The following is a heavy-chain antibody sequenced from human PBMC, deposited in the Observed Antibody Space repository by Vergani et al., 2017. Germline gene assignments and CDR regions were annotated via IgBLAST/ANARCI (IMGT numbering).Heavy chain of an antibody. CDR1: GFSFPGYT. V-gene: IGHV3-23*01. D-gene: IGHD4-17*01. J-gene: IGHJ2*01. CDR2: VSGSSATP. Sequence: EVQLLESGGGLVQPGGSLRLSCEASGFSFPGYTMSWVRQAPGKGLEWVSSVSGSSATPYYADSVKGRFIISRDNSKNTLHLQMNSLRADDTATYYCARDARHCSNGVCYGDSYLDLWGRGTLVTVTS. CDR3: ARDARHCSNGVCYGDSYLDL.